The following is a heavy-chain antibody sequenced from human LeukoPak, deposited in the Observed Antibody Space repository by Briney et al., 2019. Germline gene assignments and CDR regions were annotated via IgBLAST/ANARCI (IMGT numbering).Heavy chain of an antibody. CDR1: GGSFSGYY. Sequence: SETLSLTCAVYGGSFSGYYWRWIRQPPGKGLEWIGEINHSGSTNYNPSLKSRVTISVDTSKNQFSLKLSSVTAADTAVYYCARSRWLQFGRALDYWGQGTLVTVSS. J-gene: IGHJ4*02. CDR3: ARSRWLQFGRALDY. V-gene: IGHV4-34*01. CDR2: INHSGST. D-gene: IGHD5-24*01.